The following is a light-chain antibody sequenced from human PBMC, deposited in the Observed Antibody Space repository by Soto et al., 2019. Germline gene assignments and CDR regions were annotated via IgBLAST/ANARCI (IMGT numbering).Light chain of an antibody. CDR2: TNN. CDR3: AAWDDSLTGVV. CDR1: SSNIGSNT. Sequence: QSVLTQPPSASGTPGQRVTISCSGSSSNIGSNTVSWYQHLPGTAPKLLIYTNNQRPSGVPDRFSGSKSGTSASLAISGLQSDDEADYYCAAWDDSLTGVVFGGGTQLTVL. V-gene: IGLV1-44*01. J-gene: IGLJ2*01.